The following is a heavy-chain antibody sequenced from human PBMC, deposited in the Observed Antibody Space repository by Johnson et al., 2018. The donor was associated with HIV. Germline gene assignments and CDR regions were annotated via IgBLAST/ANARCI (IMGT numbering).Heavy chain of an antibody. Sequence: QVQLVESGGGVVQPGGSLRLSCAASGFTFNNYGLHWVRQASGKGLEWVALISYDGSITYYADSVKGRFTISRDNSKNTLYLQMNSLRAEDTAVYYCARDASWDDALEIWGQGTLVTVSS. D-gene: IGHD2-2*01. V-gene: IGHV3-30*19. CDR3: ARDASWDDALEI. CDR2: ISYDGSIT. CDR1: GFTFNNYG. J-gene: IGHJ3*02.